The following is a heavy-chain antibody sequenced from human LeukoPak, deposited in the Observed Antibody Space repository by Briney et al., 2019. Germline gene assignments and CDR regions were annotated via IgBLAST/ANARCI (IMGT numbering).Heavy chain of an antibody. J-gene: IGHJ3*02. CDR3: SKDRVGASPHDAFDM. D-gene: IGHD1-26*01. CDR1: GFTYSNYA. V-gene: IGHV3-23*01. Sequence: GGSLRLSCTASGFTYSNYAMSWVRQAPGKGLEWVSAISGSGGSTYYADSVRGRFTIFRDNSKNTLYLRMNSLRAEDTALYYCSKDRVGASPHDAFDMWGQGTKVTVSS. CDR2: ISGSGGST.